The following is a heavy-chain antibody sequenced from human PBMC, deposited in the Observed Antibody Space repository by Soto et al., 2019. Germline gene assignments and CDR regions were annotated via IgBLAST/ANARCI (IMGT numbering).Heavy chain of an antibody. Sequence: GASVKVSCKASGYTFTSYGISWVRQAPGQGLEWMGWISAYNGNTNYAQKLQGRVTMTTDTSTSTAYMELRSLRSDDTAVYYCARDKRMAGTWGDGWFDPWGQGTLVTVSS. CDR2: ISAYNGNT. D-gene: IGHD6-19*01. CDR1: GYTFTSYG. V-gene: IGHV1-18*01. J-gene: IGHJ5*02. CDR3: ARDKRMAGTWGDGWFDP.